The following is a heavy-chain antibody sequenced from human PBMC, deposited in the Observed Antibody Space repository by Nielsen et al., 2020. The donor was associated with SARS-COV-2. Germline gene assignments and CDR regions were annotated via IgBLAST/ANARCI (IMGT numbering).Heavy chain of an antibody. CDR2: FDPEDGET. V-gene: IGHV1-24*01. Sequence: ASVKVSCKASGYTFTSYGISWVRQAPGQGLEWMGGFDPEDGETIYAQKFQGRVTMTEDTSTDTAYMELSSLRSEDTAVYYCATAPAAIRSNWFDPWGQGTLVTVSS. J-gene: IGHJ5*02. D-gene: IGHD2-2*01. CDR3: ATAPAAIRSNWFDP. CDR1: GYTFTSYG.